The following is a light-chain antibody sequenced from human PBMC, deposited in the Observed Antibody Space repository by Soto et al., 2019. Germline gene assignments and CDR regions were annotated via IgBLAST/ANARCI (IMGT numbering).Light chain of an antibody. J-gene: IGKJ1*01. CDR1: QSVSIN. Sequence: EIVMTQSPAPLSVSPGERATLSCRASQSVSINLAWYQQKPGQPPRLIIHGSSTRATDIPARFSGGGSGTEFTLTISGLQSEDFAVYYCQQYYNWPRTFGQGSKVEIK. V-gene: IGKV3-15*01. CDR3: QQYYNWPRT. CDR2: GSS.